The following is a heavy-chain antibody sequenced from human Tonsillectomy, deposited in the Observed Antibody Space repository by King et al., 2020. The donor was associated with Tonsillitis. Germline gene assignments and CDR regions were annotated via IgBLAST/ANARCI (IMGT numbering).Heavy chain of an antibody. J-gene: IGHJ4*02. V-gene: IGHV3-48*01. Sequence: VQLVESGGGLVQPGGSLRLSCAASGFTFSSYSMNGVRKAPGKGLEGVSYISSSRSTIYYADSGKGRFTISRDNAKNSLYLQMNSLRAEDTAVYYCAALLRYDYWGQGTLVTVSS. CDR1: GFTFSSYS. D-gene: IGHD3-9*01. CDR2: ISSSRSTI. CDR3: AALLRYDY.